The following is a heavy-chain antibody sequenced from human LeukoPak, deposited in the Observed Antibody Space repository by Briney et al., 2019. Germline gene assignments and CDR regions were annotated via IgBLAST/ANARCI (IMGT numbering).Heavy chain of an antibody. Sequence: GGSLRLSCAASGFTFSSYLMHWVRQAPGKGLVWVSRINSDGSSTSYADSVKGRFTISRDNAKNTLYLQMNSLRAEDTAVYYCARSPYSSSWSYYYYGMDVWGQGTTVTVSS. CDR2: INSDGSST. V-gene: IGHV3-74*01. J-gene: IGHJ6*02. CDR1: GFTFSSYL. D-gene: IGHD6-13*01. CDR3: ARSPYSSSWSYYYYGMDV.